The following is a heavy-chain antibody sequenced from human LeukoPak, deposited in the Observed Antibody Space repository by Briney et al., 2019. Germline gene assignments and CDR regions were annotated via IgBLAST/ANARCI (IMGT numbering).Heavy chain of an antibody. J-gene: IGHJ4*02. CDR2: INHSGST. CDR3: ARRRVFDY. CDR1: GVSFSGYY. D-gene: IGHD3-10*01. Sequence: SETLSLTCAVYGVSFSGYYWSWIRQPPGKGLEWIGEINHSGSTNYNPSLKSRVTISVDTSKNQFSLNLSSATAADTAVYYCARRRVFDYWGQGTLVTVSS. V-gene: IGHV4-34*01.